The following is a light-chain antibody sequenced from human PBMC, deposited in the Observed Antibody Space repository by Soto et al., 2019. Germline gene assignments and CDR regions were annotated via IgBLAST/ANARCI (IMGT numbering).Light chain of an antibody. Sequence: QSVLTQPASVSGFPGQSITISCTGTSSDVGGYNYVSWYQQHPGKAPKLMIYEVSNRPSGVSNRFSGSKSGNTASLTISGLQAEDEADYYCNSFTSSSTQVFGGGTKLTVL. V-gene: IGLV2-14*01. CDR2: EVS. CDR3: NSFTSSSTQV. CDR1: SSDVGGYNY. J-gene: IGLJ3*02.